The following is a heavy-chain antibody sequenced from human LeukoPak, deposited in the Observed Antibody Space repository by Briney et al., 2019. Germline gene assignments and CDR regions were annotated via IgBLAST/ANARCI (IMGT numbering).Heavy chain of an antibody. V-gene: IGHV1-18*01. CDR3: ARLLWYYYDSSGYCDY. J-gene: IGHJ4*01. Sequence: ASVKVSCKASGYTFTSYGISWVRQAPGQGLEWMGWISAYNGNTNYAQKLQGRVTMTTDTSTSTAYMELRSLRSDDTAVYYCARLLWYYYDSSGYCDYWGHGTLVTVSS. CDR2: ISAYNGNT. D-gene: IGHD3-22*01. CDR1: GYTFTSYG.